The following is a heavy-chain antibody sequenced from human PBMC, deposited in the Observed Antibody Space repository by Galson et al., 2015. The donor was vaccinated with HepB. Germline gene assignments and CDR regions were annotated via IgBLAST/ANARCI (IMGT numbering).Heavy chain of an antibody. J-gene: IGHJ5*02. CDR2: IWYDGSNK. CDR1: GFTFSSYG. Sequence: SLRLSCAASGFTFSSYGMHWVRQAPGKGLEWVAVIWYDGSNKYYADSVKGRFTISRDNSKNTLYLQMNSLRAEDTAVYYCARGISSGWYEHWFDPWGQGTLVTVSS. V-gene: IGHV3-33*01. D-gene: IGHD6-19*01. CDR3: ARGISSGWYEHWFDP.